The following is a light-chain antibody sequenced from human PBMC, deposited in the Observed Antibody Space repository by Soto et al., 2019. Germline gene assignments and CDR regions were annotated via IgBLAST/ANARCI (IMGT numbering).Light chain of an antibody. CDR3: SSYAGSTVV. CDR2: EVS. V-gene: IGLV2-8*01. CDR1: SSDVGDYNY. Sequence: QSALTQPPSASGSPGQSVTISCSGTSSDVGDYNYVSWYQQHPGKAPKLMIYEVSKRPSGVPDRFSGSKSGNTASLTVSGLQAEDEADYHCSSYAGSTVVFGGGTKVTVL. J-gene: IGLJ2*01.